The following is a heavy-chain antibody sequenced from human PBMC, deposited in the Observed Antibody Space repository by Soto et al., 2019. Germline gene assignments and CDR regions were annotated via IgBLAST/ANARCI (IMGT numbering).Heavy chain of an antibody. J-gene: IGHJ6*02. CDR1: GFTFSSYS. CDR3: ARRQQLESDQYYYYGMDV. CDR2: ISSSSSYI. Sequence: EVQLVESGGGLVKPGGSLRLSCEASGFTFSSYSMNWVRQAPGKGLEWVSSISSSSSYIYYADSVKGRFTISRDNAKNSLYLQMNSLRAEDTAVYYCARRQQLESDQYYYYGMDVWGQGTTVTVSS. V-gene: IGHV3-21*01. D-gene: IGHD6-13*01.